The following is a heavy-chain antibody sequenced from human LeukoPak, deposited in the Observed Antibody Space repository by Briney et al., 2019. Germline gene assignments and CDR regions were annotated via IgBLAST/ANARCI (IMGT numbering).Heavy chain of an antibody. CDR3: ATNTDYRFDY. J-gene: IGHJ4*02. V-gene: IGHV3-7*01. CDR2: IEKDGSDI. CDR1: GFPFGALG. D-gene: IGHD3-16*01. Sequence: PGGSLRLSCATSGFPFGALGRGGFGRPQGRERKGVANIEKDGSDIHYADSVRGRFTISRDNTQTSQWLQMNSLRVEDTAIYYCATNTDYRFDYWGQGILVTVSS.